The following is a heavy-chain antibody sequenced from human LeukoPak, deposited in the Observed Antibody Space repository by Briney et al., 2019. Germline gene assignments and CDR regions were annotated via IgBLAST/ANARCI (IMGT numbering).Heavy chain of an antibody. CDR2: IYPSSGDI. CDR3: ARAAIAVAGDYNYHYMDV. V-gene: IGHV1-2*07. J-gene: IGHJ6*03. D-gene: IGHD6-19*01. Sequence: TVKVSCKPPGYTFTGHYINSVRQAPGQRLGWMRWIYPSSGDIDSSHIFEGRVTMTRDTSISTAYMELSRLRSDDTAVYYCARAAIAVAGDYNYHYMDVWGKGTTVTVSS. CDR1: GYTFTGHY.